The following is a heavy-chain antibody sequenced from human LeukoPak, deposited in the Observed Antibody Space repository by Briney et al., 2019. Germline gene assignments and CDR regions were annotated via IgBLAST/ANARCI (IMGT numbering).Heavy chain of an antibody. CDR2: ISSSGSTI. J-gene: IGHJ3*02. CDR3: ASHLDGYNVEADAFDI. V-gene: IGHV3-11*04. CDR1: GFTFSSSA. D-gene: IGHD5-24*01. Sequence: KPGGSLRLSCAASGFTFSSSAMSWIRQAPGKGLEWVSYISSSGSTIYYADSVKGRFTISRDNAKNSLYLQMNSLRAEDTAVYYCASHLDGYNVEADAFDIWGQGTMVTVSS.